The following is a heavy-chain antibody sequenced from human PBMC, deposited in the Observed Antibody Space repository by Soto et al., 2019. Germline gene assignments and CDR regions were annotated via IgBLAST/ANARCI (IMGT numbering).Heavy chain of an antibody. V-gene: IGHV1-2*02. CDR1: GYTFTGYY. Sequence: ASVKVSCKASGYTFTGYYMHWVRQAPGQGLEWMGWINPNSGGTNYAQKFQGRVTMTRGTSISTAYMELSRLRSDDTAVYYCASDSLRSLRYFDWLPNTFFDYLGQGVLVTVSS. CDR3: ASDSLRSLRYFDWLPNTFFDY. D-gene: IGHD3-9*01. J-gene: IGHJ4*02. CDR2: INPNSGGT.